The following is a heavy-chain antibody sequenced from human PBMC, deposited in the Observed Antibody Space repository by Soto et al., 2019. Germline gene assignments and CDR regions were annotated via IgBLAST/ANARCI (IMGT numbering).Heavy chain of an antibody. CDR1: GFIFENFG. CDR3: ARNQGVELVPLATVDWFDP. J-gene: IGHJ5*02. CDR2: ISGSGFKK. V-gene: IGHV3-23*01. Sequence: GSLRLSCAGSGFIFENFGMSWVRQAPGKGLEWISSISGSGFKKYYADSVKGRFTISRDNSKSTVYLELNNLSAEDTAVYHCARNQGVELVPLATVDWFDPWGQGSVVTV. D-gene: IGHD1-26*01.